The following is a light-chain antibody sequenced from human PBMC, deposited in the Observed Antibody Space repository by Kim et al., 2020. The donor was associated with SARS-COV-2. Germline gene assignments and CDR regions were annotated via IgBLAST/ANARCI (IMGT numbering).Light chain of an antibody. CDR2: QDS. V-gene: IGLV3-1*01. J-gene: IGLJ2*01. Sequence: VAPGQTASITCSGDKLGDKYVCWYQQNPGQSPVLVIYQDSKRPSGIPGRLSGSNSGNTATLTISGTQAMDEADYYCQAWDSSTVVFGGGTQLTVL. CDR1: KLGDKY. CDR3: QAWDSSTVV.